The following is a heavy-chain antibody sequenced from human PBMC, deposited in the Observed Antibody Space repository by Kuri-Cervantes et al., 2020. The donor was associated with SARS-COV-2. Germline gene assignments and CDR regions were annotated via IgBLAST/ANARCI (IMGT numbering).Heavy chain of an antibody. D-gene: IGHD4-23*01. CDR2: IKQDGSET. Sequence: GGSLRLSCAGSGITFSSYWMNWVRQDPGKGLEWVANIKQDGSETYYVDSVKGRFTISRDNAKNSLFLQMNSLRAEDTAVYYCARDLFGGGGYYYGMDVWGQGTTVTVSS. J-gene: IGHJ6*02. CDR1: GITFSSYW. CDR3: ARDLFGGGGYYYGMDV. V-gene: IGHV3-7*01.